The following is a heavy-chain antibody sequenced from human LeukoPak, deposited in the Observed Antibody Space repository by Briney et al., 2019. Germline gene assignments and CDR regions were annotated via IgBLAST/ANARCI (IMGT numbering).Heavy chain of an antibody. CDR1: GFTFSSYG. CDR2: ISSSSSYI. V-gene: IGHV3-21*01. D-gene: IGHD3-10*01. Sequence: PGGSLRLSCAASGFTFSSYGMNWVRQAPGKGLEWVSSISSSSSYIYYADSVKGRFTISRDNAKNSLYLQMNSLRAEDTAVYYCARTAGSYYYGSGRGYDPWGQGTLVTVSS. J-gene: IGHJ5*02. CDR3: ARTAGSYYYGSGRGYDP.